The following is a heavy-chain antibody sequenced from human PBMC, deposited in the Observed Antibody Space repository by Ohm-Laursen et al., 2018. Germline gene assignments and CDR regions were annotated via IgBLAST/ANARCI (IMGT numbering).Heavy chain of an antibody. CDR1: GFSLSTSGLC. D-gene: IGHD2-21*02. V-gene: IGHV2-70*11. J-gene: IGHJ6*02. CDR3: ARMVTAGYYYYYGMDV. CDR2: IDWDDDK. Sequence: TQTLTLTCTFSGFSLSTSGLCVSWIRQPPGKALEWLARIDWDDDKYYSTSLKTRLTISKDTSKNQVVLTMTNMDPVDTATYYCARMVTAGYYYYYGMDVRGQGTTVTVSS.